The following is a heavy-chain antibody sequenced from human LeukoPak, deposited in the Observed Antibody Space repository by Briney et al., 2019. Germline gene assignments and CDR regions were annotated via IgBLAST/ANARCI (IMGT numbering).Heavy chain of an antibody. J-gene: IGHJ3*02. D-gene: IGHD6-13*01. V-gene: IGHV3-74*01. CDR3: ARVWSSSSYDAFDI. Sequence: GGSLRLSCAASGFTFSSYWMHWVRQAPGKGLVWVSRINSDGSSTSYADSVKGRFTISRDNAKNTLYLQMNSLRAEDTAVYYCARVWSSSSYDAFDIWGQGTMVTVSS. CDR2: INSDGSST. CDR1: GFTFSSYW.